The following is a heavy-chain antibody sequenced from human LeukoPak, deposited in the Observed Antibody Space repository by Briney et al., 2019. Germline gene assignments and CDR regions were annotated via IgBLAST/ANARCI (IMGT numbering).Heavy chain of an antibody. Sequence: SLKVSCKASGGTFSSYAISWVRQARGQRLEWMGRIIPIFGIANYAQKFQRRVTITADKSTSTAYMELSSMRSEDTAVYYCAREGGVVVPAAFDYWGQGTLVTVSS. D-gene: IGHD2-2*01. CDR3: AREGGVVVPAAFDY. CDR1: GGTFSSYA. CDR2: IIPIFGIA. V-gene: IGHV1-69*04. J-gene: IGHJ4*02.